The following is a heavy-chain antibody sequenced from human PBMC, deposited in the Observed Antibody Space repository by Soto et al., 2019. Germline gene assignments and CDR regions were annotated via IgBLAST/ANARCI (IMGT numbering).Heavy chain of an antibody. CDR3: ARQQYGDLVKGVLVWFDP. V-gene: IGHV1-18*01. CDR1: GYTFTSYG. J-gene: IGHJ5*02. Sequence: ASVKVSCKASGYTFTSYGISWVRQAPGQGLEWMGWISAYNGNTNYAQKLQGRVTMTTDTSTSTAYMELRSLRSDDTAVYYCARQQYGDLVKGVLVWFDPWGQGNVVTVS. D-gene: IGHD4-17*01. CDR2: ISAYNGNT.